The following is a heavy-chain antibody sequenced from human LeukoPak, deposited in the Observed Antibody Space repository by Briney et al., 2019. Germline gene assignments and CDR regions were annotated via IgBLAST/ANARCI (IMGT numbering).Heavy chain of an antibody. V-gene: IGHV1-69*13. CDR2: TIPIFDTT. CDR1: GGTFRTYA. J-gene: IGHJ4*02. Sequence: ASVKVSCKASGGTFRTYAISWVRQAPGQGLEWMGGTIPIFDTTNYAQKFQGRVTITADESTSTAYMELSSLRSEDTAVYYCAPHCSSTSCPFDYWGQGTLVTVSS. CDR3: APHCSSTSCPFDY. D-gene: IGHD2-2*01.